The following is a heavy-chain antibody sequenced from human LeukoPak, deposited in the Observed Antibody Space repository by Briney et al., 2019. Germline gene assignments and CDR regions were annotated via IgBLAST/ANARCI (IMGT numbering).Heavy chain of an antibody. Sequence: GGSLRLSCAASGFTFSSYAMSWVRQAPGKGLEWVSAISGSGGRTYYADSVKGRFTISRDNSKNTLYVQMNSLRAEDTAVYYCAKDLRRVFDPWGQGTLVTVSS. J-gene: IGHJ5*02. CDR2: ISGSGGRT. CDR3: AKDLRRVFDP. V-gene: IGHV3-23*01. CDR1: GFTFSSYA.